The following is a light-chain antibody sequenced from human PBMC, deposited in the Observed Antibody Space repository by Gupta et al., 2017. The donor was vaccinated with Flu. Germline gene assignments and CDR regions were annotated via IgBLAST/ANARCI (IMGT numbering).Light chain of an antibody. CDR3: QHEDSSPIT. J-gene: IGKJ4*01. CDR1: QGISSY. V-gene: IGKV1-8*01. Sequence: AIRMTQSPSSFSASTGDRVTITWRASQGISSYLAWYQQKPGKAPKLLIYAASTLQSGVPSRFSGSGSGTDFTLTISCLQSEDFATYYCQHEDSSPITFGRGTKVDIK. CDR2: AAS.